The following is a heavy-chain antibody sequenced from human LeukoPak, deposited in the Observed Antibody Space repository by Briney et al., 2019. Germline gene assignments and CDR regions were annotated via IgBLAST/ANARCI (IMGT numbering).Heavy chain of an antibody. V-gene: IGHV3-33*01. Sequence: AGGSLRLSCAGSGFTFSSYGMHWVRQAPGKGLEWVAVIWYDGNNKYYADSVKGRFTISRDNSKNTLHLQMNSLRAEDTDVYYCAREPDYGSGTYLDYWGQGTLVTVSS. CDR2: IWYDGNNK. D-gene: IGHD3-10*01. CDR3: AREPDYGSGTYLDY. J-gene: IGHJ4*02. CDR1: GFTFSSYG.